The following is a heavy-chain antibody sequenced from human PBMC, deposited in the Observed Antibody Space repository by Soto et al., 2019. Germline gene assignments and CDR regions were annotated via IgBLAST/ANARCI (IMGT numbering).Heavy chain of an antibody. D-gene: IGHD3-22*01. V-gene: IGHV1-18*04. J-gene: IGHJ4*02. CDR3: ARDSDYYDSSGTYFDY. CDR2: ISAYNGNT. CDR1: GYTFTSYG. Sequence: KVSCKASGYTFTSYGISWVRQAPGQGLEWIGWISAYNGNTNYAQKLQGRVTMTTDTSTSTAYMELRSLRSDDTAVYYCARDSDYYDSSGTYFDYWGQGTLVTVSS.